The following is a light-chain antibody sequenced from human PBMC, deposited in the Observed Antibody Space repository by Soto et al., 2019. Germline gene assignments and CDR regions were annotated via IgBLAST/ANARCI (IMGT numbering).Light chain of an antibody. V-gene: IGLV1-47*01. CDR1: SSNIGSNY. CDR3: AAWVDSLSVV. Sequence: QSVLTQPPSASGTPGQRVTISCSGSSSNIGSNYVYWYQQLPGTAPKLLIYRNNQRPSGVPDRFSGSKSGTSASLAISVLRSEDEALYYCAAWVDSLSVVFGGGTQRTV. J-gene: IGLJ2*01. CDR2: RNN.